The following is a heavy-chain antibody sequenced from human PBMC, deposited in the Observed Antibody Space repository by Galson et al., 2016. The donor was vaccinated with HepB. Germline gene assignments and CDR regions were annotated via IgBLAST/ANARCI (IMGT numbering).Heavy chain of an antibody. CDR3: ARQICSGGSCYSGADY. Sequence: QSGAEVKKPGESLKVSCKGSGYKFSSYWIGWVRQVPGKGLEWMGIIYPGDSDTRYSPSFQGQVTISADTSTSTAYLQWSSLKASDTAIYYCARQICSGGSCYSGADYWGQGILVTFSS. D-gene: IGHD2-15*01. CDR2: IYPGDSDT. J-gene: IGHJ4*02. CDR1: GYKFSSYW. V-gene: IGHV5-51*01.